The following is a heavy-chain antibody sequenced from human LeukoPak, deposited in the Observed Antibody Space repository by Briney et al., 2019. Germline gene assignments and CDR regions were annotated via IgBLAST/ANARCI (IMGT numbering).Heavy chain of an antibody. CDR2: ISGTGGTT. CDR3: ARGGTRIPTDY. Sequence: GGSLRLSCAASGFTFSGYWMHWVRQAPGKGLEWVSVISGTGGTTYYADSVKGRFTISRDNSKNTLYLQMNSLRAEDTAVYYCARGGTRIPTDYWGQGTLVTVSS. J-gene: IGHJ4*02. V-gene: IGHV3-23*01. CDR1: GFTFSGYW.